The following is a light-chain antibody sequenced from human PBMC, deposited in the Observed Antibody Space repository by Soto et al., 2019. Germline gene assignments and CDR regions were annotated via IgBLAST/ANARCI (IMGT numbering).Light chain of an antibody. CDR3: QQYGDLPWT. CDR1: QSVSSGY. Sequence: VLTQSPGTLSLSPGERATLSCRASQSVSSGYLAWYQKKPGQAPRLLIYGASSRAPGIPGMFSGSGAGTDFTLTIDRLESEYFAVYFCQQYGDLPWTFGQGTKVDIK. J-gene: IGKJ1*01. V-gene: IGKV3-20*01. CDR2: GAS.